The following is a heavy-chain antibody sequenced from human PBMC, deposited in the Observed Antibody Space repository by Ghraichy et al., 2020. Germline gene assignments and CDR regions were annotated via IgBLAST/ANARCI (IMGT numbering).Heavy chain of an antibody. Sequence: ETLSLTCAASGFTVSSNYMWVRQAPGRGLEWVSIIYSDGSTYYADSVKGRFTISRDNSKNTLYLQMNSLRAEDTAVYYCAREGDRGKFDPWGQGTLVTVSS. CDR3: AREGDRGKFDP. D-gene: IGHD3-16*01. CDR2: IYSDGST. CDR1: GFTVSSNY. V-gene: IGHV3-53*01. J-gene: IGHJ5*02.